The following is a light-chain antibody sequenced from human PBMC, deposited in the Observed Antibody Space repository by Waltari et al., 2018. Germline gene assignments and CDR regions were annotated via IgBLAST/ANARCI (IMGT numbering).Light chain of an antibody. CDR1: ALPKQY. V-gene: IGLV3-25*03. Sequence: SYELTQPPSVSVSPGQTARNTCSGDALPKQYVYWYQQKSGQAPILVMYKDRERPSGIPERFSGSSSGTTVTLTISGVQADDEADYHCQSGDNSGTNRVLFGGGTKLTVL. CDR3: QSGDNSGTNRVL. CDR2: KDR. J-gene: IGLJ2*01.